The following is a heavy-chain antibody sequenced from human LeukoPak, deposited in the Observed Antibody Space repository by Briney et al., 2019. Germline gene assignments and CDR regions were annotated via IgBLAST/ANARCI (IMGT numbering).Heavy chain of an antibody. CDR1: GFTVSSNY. CDR3: ARPGTGLDY. CDR2: IHSVGDT. V-gene: IGHV3-53*01. D-gene: IGHD1-1*01. J-gene: IGHJ4*02. Sequence: GGSLRLSCKVSGFTVSSNYMSWVRQAPGKGLEWVSIIHSVGDTFYADSVKGRFTISRDNSNNMVYLQMNSLTVEDTSVYYCARPGTGLDYWGQGTLVTVSS.